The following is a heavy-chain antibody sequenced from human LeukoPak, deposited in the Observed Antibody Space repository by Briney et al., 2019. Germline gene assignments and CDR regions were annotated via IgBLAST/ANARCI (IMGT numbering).Heavy chain of an antibody. CDR3: ARERGGFGGYLPYYYLDV. J-gene: IGHJ6*03. CDR2: ISGSSGTI. V-gene: IGHV3-48*04. D-gene: IGHD5-12*01. CDR1: GFSFSNFG. Sequence: GGSLRLSCAGTGFSFSNFGMNWVRQAPGKGLECVSFISGSSGTIYYADSVKGRFTISRDNTKNSLYLQMNSLRAEDTAIYYSARERGGFGGYLPYYYLDVWGKGTTVTVSS.